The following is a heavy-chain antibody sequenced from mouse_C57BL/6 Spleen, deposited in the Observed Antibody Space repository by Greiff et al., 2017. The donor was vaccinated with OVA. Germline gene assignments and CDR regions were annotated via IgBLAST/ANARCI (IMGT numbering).Heavy chain of an antibody. V-gene: IGHV1-50*01. CDR3: ARSGGNYEYYFDY. D-gene: IGHD2-1*01. CDR2: IDPSDSST. J-gene: IGHJ2*01. CDR1: GYTFTSYW. Sequence: QVQLKQPGAELVKPGASVKLSCKASGYTFTSYWMQWVKQRPGQGLEWIGEIDPSDSSTNYNQKFKGKATLTVDTSSSTAYMQLSSLTSEDSAVYYCARSGGNYEYYFDYWGQGTTLTVSS.